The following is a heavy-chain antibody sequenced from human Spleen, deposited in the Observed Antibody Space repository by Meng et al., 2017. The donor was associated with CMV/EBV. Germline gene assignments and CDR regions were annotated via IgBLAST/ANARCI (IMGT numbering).Heavy chain of an antibody. CDR3: ARGVLLPFCSSTSCYIFWFDP. CDR2: IYYSGST. D-gene: IGHD2-2*02. Sequence: SETLSLTCTVSGASITNSSYYWGWIRQPPGKGLEWIGYIYYSGSTNYNPSLKSRVTISVDTSKNQFSLKLSSVTAADTAVYYCARGVLLPFCSSTSCYIFWFDPWGQGTLVTVSS. CDR1: GASITNSSYY. J-gene: IGHJ5*02. V-gene: IGHV4-61*05.